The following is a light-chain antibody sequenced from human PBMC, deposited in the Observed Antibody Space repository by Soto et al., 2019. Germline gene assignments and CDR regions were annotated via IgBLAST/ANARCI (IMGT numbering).Light chain of an antibody. CDR2: EVT. CDR1: SSDVGGYNY. V-gene: IGLV2-8*01. J-gene: IGLJ2*01. Sequence: QSALTQPPSASGSPGQSVTISCTGTSSDVGGYNYVSWYQQHAGKGPKLMIYEVTKRPSGVPDRFSGSKFGNTASLTVSGLQADDEAAYYCSSFAGSDSVVFGGGTNLTVL. CDR3: SSFAGSDSVV.